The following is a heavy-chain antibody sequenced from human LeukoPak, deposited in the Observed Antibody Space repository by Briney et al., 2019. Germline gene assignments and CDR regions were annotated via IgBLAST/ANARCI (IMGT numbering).Heavy chain of an antibody. CDR3: ARVPPVGATIDRVDMDYFDY. V-gene: IGHV1-8*01. Sequence: ASVKVSCKASGYTFTSYDINWVRQATGQGLEWMGWMNPNSGNTGYAQKFQGRVTMTRNTSISTAYMELSSLRSEDTAVYYCARVPPVGATIDRVDMDYFDYWGQGTLVTVSS. D-gene: IGHD1-26*01. CDR1: GYTFTSYD. CDR2: MNPNSGNT. J-gene: IGHJ4*02.